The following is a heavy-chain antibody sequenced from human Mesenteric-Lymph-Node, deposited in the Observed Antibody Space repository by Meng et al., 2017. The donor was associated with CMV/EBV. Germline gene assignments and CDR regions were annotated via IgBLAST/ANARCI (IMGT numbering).Heavy chain of an antibody. Sequence: ASVKVSCKASGYTFSDYFMHWVRQAPGQGLEWMGWINPNSGGTNYAQNFQGRVTMTGDTSINTVYMELRSLRSGDTAVYYCARDRIVLMVDAGYYGMDVWGPGTTVTVSS. V-gene: IGHV1-2*02. CDR2: INPNSGGT. CDR3: ARDRIVLMVDAGYYGMDV. D-gene: IGHD2-8*01. CDR1: GYTFSDYF. J-gene: IGHJ6*02.